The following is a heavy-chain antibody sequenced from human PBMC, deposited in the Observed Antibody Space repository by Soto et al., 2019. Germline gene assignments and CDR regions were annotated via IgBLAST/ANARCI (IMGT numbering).Heavy chain of an antibody. D-gene: IGHD3-3*01. CDR3: TKRRNVLRFLEWSSGMEV. J-gene: IGHJ6*02. CDR1: GFRFSSSG. V-gene: IGHV3-30*18. Sequence: PGGSLRLSCAASGFRFSSSGMHWVRQAPGKGLEWVAVIIYDGSKKEYADSVKGRFTVSRDNSKDTVYLQMNNLRPEDTAVYYCTKRRNVLRFLEWSSGMEVWGQGTTVTVSS. CDR2: IIYDGSKK.